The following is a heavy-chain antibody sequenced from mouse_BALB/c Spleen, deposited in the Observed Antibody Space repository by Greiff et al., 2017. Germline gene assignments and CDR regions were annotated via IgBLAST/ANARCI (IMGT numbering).Heavy chain of an antibody. J-gene: IGHJ2*01. D-gene: IGHD2-4*01. CDR3: ARDDYDKGPFDY. CDR1: GYTFTSYV. V-gene: IGHV1-14*01. CDR2: INPYNDGT. Sequence: VHVKQSGPELVKPGASVKMSCKASGYTFTSYVMHWVKQKPGQGLEWIGYINPYNDGTKYNEKFKGKATLTSDKSSSTAYMELSSLTSEDSAVYYCARDDYDKGPFDYWGQGTTLTVSS.